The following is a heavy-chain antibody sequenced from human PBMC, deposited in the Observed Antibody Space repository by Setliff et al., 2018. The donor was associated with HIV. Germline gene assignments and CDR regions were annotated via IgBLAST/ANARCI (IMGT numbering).Heavy chain of an antibody. CDR1: GGSISSGSYY. CDR3: ARGLVRDDAFDI. V-gene: IGHV4-61*02. CDR2: IYTSGST. J-gene: IGHJ3*02. Sequence: PSETLSLTCTVSGGSISSGSYYWSWIRQPAGRGLEWIGRIYTSGSTKYNPSLKSRVTISVDTSKNQFSLKLSSVTAADTAVYYCARGLVRDDAFDIWGQGTMVTVSS. D-gene: IGHD6-13*01.